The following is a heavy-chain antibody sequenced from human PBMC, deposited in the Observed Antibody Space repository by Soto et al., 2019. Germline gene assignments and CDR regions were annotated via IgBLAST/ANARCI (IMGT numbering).Heavy chain of an antibody. CDR1: GGSFSGYY. J-gene: IGHJ4*02. CDR3: ARVLIGGAGAAGIVGY. CDR2: INHSGGT. D-gene: IGHD6-19*01. V-gene: IGHV4-34*01. Sequence: PSETLSLTCAVYGGSFSGYYWTWIRQAPGKGLEWIGEINHSGGTNYNSSLKSRVTISVDTSKNQFSLKLSSVTAADTAVYYCARVLIGGAGAAGIVGYWGQGTLVTVPQ.